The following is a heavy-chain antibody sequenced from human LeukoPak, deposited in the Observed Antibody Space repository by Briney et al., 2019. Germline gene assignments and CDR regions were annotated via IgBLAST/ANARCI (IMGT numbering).Heavy chain of an antibody. Sequence: PGGSLRLSCAASGFTFDDYGMSWVRQAPGKGLEWVSSISHSSSYIYYADSVKGRFTISRDNAKNSLHLQMNSLRAEDTAVYYCTRGAGTGWRFDSWGQGTLLTVSS. D-gene: IGHD6-19*01. CDR1: GFTFDDYG. J-gene: IGHJ4*02. CDR3: TRGAGTGWRFDS. V-gene: IGHV3-21*01. CDR2: ISHSSSYI.